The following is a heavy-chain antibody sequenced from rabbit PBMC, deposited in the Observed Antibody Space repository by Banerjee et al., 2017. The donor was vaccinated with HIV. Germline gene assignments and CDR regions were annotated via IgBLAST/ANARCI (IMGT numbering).Heavy chain of an antibody. CDR2: INAVTGKA. J-gene: IGHJ6*01. D-gene: IGHD4-2*01. CDR3: AREVEIYGGYAGSGYPNYGMDL. CDR1: GFPFSNKAV. Sequence: QEQLEESGGGLVKPEGSLTLTCKASGFPFSNKAVMCWVRQAPGKGLEWIACINAVTGKAVYASWAKGRFSFSKTSSTTVTLQMTSLTAADTATYFCAREVEIYGGYAGSGYPNYGMDLWGPGTLVTVS. V-gene: IGHV1S45*01.